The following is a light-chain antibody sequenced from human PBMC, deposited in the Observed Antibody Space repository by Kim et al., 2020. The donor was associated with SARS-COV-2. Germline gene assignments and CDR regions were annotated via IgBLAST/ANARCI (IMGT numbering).Light chain of an antibody. CDR3: QQYYGNPA. Sequence: SASIGDRVTITCRASQSFSNWLAWYQQKPGKTPNLLISKASSLENGVPSRFSGSGFGTEFTLTISSLQPDDFATYYCQQYYGNPAFGQGTKVDIK. CDR2: KAS. V-gene: IGKV1-5*03. CDR1: QSFSNW. J-gene: IGKJ1*01.